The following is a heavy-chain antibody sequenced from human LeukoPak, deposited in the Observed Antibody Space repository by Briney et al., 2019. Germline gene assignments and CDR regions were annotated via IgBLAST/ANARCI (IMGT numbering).Heavy chain of an antibody. CDR2: IYYSGST. CDR1: GSSISSSSYY. Sequence: PSETLSLTCTVSGSSISSSSYYWGWIRQPPGKGLEWIGSIYYSGSTYYNPSLKSRVTISVDTSKIQFSLELSSVTAADTAVYYCARGRRDGYNLEYFDNWGQGTLVTVSS. V-gene: IGHV4-39*01. CDR3: ARGRRDGYNLEYFDN. J-gene: IGHJ4*02. D-gene: IGHD5-24*01.